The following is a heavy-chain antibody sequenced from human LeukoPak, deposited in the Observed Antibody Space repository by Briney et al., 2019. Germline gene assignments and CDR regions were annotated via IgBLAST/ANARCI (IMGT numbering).Heavy chain of an antibody. CDR2: ISYDGSNK. V-gene: IGHV3-30*01. Sequence: GGSLRLSCAASGFTFSSYTMHWVRQAPGKGLEWVAVISYDGSNKYYADSVKGRFTISRGNSKNTLYLQMNSLRAEDTAVYYCARAVMDCSTTSCYNWFDPWGQGALVTVSS. D-gene: IGHD2-2*01. CDR3: ARAVMDCSTTSCYNWFDP. J-gene: IGHJ5*02. CDR1: GFTFSSYT.